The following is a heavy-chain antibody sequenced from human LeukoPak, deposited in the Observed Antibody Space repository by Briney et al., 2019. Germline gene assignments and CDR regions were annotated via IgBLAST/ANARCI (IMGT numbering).Heavy chain of an antibody. J-gene: IGHJ3*02. V-gene: IGHV3-21*01. CDR3: ATTPALLWFGDAFDI. CDR1: GFTFSSYS. D-gene: IGHD3-10*01. CDR2: ISSSSYI. Sequence: GGSLRLSCAASGFTFSSYSMNWVRQAPGKGLEWVSSISSSSYIYYADSVKGRFTISRDNAKNSLYLQMNSLRAEDTAVYYCATTPALLWFGDAFDIWGQGTMVTVSS.